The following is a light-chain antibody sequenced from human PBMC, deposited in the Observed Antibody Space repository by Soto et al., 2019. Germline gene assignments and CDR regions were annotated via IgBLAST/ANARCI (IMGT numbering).Light chain of an antibody. J-gene: IGLJ3*02. V-gene: IGLV2-14*01. CDR3: CSYTSSSTRV. Sequence: QSALTQPASVSGSPGQSITISCTGSSSDVGGYDYVSWYQQHAGKAPKLMIYEVRNRPSGVSNRFSGSKSGNTASLTISGLQAEDEAYYYCCSYTSSSTRVFGGGTKLTV. CDR2: EVR. CDR1: SSDVGGYDY.